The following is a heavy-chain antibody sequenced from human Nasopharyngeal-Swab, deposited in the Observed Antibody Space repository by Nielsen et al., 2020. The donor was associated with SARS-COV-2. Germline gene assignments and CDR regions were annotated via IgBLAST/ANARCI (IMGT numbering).Heavy chain of an antibody. J-gene: IGHJ6*02. D-gene: IGHD3-16*01. Sequence: WIRQPPGKGLEWIGHIYYSGSTNYNPSLKSRITISVDTSNNQFSLKLSSVTAADAAVYYCASMRPRYYYVMDVWGQGTTVTVSS. CDR3: ASMRPRYYYVMDV. V-gene: IGHV4-59*01. CDR2: IYYSGST.